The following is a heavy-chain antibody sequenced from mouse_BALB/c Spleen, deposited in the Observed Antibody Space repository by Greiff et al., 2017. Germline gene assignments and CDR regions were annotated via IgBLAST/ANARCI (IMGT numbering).Heavy chain of an antibody. CDR3: ARHSYGNYGYYAMDY. Sequence: EVMLVESGGDLVKPGGSLKLSCAASGFTFSSYGMSWVRQTPDKRLEWVATISSGGSYTYYPDSVKGRFTISRDNAKNTLYLQMSSLKSEDTAMYYCARHSYGNYGYYAMDYWGQGTSVNVSS. CDR1: GFTFSSYG. D-gene: IGHD2-1*01. CDR2: ISSGGSYT. J-gene: IGHJ4*01. V-gene: IGHV5-6*02.